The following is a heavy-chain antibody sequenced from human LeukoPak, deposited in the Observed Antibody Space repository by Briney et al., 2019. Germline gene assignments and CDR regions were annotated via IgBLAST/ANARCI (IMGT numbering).Heavy chain of an antibody. J-gene: IGHJ6*02. CDR1: GSTLNNFA. Sequence: GGSLRLSCALSGSTLNNFAMKWVRQAPGKGLEWVSVISASGGTTYYAHSVKGRFTISTDSSKNTLYLQMNSLRAEDTAVYYCAKVSGGRLYHDGMDVWGQGTTVTVSS. D-gene: IGHD1-14*01. CDR2: ISASGGTT. V-gene: IGHV3-23*01. CDR3: AKVSGGRLYHDGMDV.